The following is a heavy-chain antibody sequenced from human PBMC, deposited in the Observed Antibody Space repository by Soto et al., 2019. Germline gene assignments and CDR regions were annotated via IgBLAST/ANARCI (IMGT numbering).Heavy chain of an antibody. V-gene: IGHV1-3*01. Sequence: QVQLVQSGAEVKKPGASVKVSCKASGYTFTNYAMHWVRQAPGQRLEWMGWINAGNGNTKYSQKFQGRVTITRDTSASTAYMELSSLRSEDTLVYYCARGPGGHDGPGDYWGQGTLVSVSS. CDR3: ARGPGGHDGPGDY. D-gene: IGHD2-15*01. J-gene: IGHJ4*02. CDR1: GYTFTNYA. CDR2: INAGNGNT.